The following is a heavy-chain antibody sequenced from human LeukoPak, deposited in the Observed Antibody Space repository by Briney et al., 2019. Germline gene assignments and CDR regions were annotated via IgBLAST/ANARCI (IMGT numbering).Heavy chain of an antibody. CDR3: ARMNVWGSYPRGDDY. D-gene: IGHD3-16*02. CDR1: GYTFTGYY. V-gene: IGHV1-2*02. J-gene: IGHJ4*02. CDR2: ISGYTGNS. Sequence: ASVKVSCKASGYTFTGYYIQWVRQAPGQGLEWMGWISGYTGNSNYAQKFQGRVTITRNTSISTAYMELSSLRSEDTAVYYCARMNVWGSYPRGDDYWGQGTLVTVSS.